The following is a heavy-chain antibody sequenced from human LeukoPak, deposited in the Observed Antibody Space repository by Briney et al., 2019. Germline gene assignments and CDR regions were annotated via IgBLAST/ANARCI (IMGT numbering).Heavy chain of an antibody. CDR1: GGSISSYY. V-gene: IGHV4-59*08. Sequence: SETLSLTCTVSGGSISSYYWSWIRQPPGKGLEWIGYIYYSGSTNYNPSLKSRVTISVDTSKNQFSLKLSSVTAADTAVYYCARGELEAFGIWGQGTMVTVSS. CDR2: IYYSGST. J-gene: IGHJ3*02. CDR3: ARGELEAFGI. D-gene: IGHD2/OR15-2a*01.